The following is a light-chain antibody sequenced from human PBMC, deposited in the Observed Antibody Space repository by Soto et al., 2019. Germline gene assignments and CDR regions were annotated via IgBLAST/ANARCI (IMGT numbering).Light chain of an antibody. CDR2: AAS. CDR1: QGMSNY. V-gene: IGKV1-27*01. CDR3: QKYNSAPRT. Sequence: DIQMTQSPSSLSASVGDRVTITCRASQGMSNYLAWYQQKPGKVPKLLIYAASTLQSGVPYRFSGRGSGTDFTLTISSLQPEDVATYYCQKYNSAPRTFGQGTKVELK. J-gene: IGKJ1*01.